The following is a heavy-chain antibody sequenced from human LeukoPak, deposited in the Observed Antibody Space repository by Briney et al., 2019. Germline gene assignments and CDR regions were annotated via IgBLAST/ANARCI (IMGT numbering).Heavy chain of an antibody. V-gene: IGHV4-30-2*01. Sequence: SQTLSLTCTVSGGSISSGSYYWSWIRQPAGKGLEWIGYIYHSGSTSYNPSLRGRVTISEDRSNNQLSLKLSSVTAADTAVYYCARGAAAAGTEYFQHWGQGTLVTVSS. J-gene: IGHJ1*01. CDR2: IYHSGST. CDR1: GGSISSGSYY. D-gene: IGHD6-13*01. CDR3: ARGAAAAGTEYFQH.